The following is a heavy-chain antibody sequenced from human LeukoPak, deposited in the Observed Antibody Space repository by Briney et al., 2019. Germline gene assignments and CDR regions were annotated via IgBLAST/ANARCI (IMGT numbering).Heavy chain of an antibody. CDR1: GFTFSSYS. D-gene: IGHD6-13*01. V-gene: IGHV3-30*14. Sequence: PGGSLRLSCAVSGFTFSSYSMHWVRQAPGKGLEWVAVISYDGNDGSSKYYADSVKGRFTISRDNSKNTLYLQMNSLRAENTAVYYCARDIPSLAAAGPYHDAFDIWGQGTMVTVSS. CDR2: ISYDGNDGSSK. J-gene: IGHJ3*02. CDR3: ARDIPSLAAAGPYHDAFDI.